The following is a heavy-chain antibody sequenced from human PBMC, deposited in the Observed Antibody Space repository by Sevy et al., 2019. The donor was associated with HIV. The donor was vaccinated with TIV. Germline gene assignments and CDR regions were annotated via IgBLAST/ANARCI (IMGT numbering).Heavy chain of an antibody. V-gene: IGHV3-13*01. CDR3: ARILTGTREGMDV. J-gene: IGHJ6*02. D-gene: IGHD1-1*01. CDR2: IGTAGDT. Sequence: GGSLRLSCAASGFTFSSYDMHWVRQATGKGLEWVPAIGTAGDTYYPGSVKGRLTISRENAKKSLYLQMNSLRAGDTAVYYCARILTGTREGMDVWGQGTTVTVSS. CDR1: GFTFSSYD.